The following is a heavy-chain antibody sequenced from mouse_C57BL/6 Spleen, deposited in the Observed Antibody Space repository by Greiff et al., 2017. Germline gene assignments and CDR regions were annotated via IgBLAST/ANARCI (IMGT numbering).Heavy chain of an antibody. Sequence: QVQLQQSGAELARPGASVKLSCKASGYTFTSYGISWVKQRTGQGLEWIGEIYPRSGNTYYNEKFKGKATLTADKSSSTAYMELRSLTSEDSAVYFCARGYYGSSSFDYWGQGTTLTVAS. CDR1: GYTFTSYG. CDR2: IYPRSGNT. V-gene: IGHV1-81*01. CDR3: ARGYYGSSSFDY. D-gene: IGHD1-1*01. J-gene: IGHJ2*01.